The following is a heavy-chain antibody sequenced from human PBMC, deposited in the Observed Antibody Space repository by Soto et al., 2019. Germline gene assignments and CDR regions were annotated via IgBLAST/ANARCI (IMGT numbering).Heavy chain of an antibody. Sequence: QVQLVQSGAEVKKPGASVKVSCKTSGYTFTNFGLSWVRQAPGQGLEWMGWISPYNGNTNYAQNFEGRVHMTTDTPTSNAYMELRSLRSDDTAVYSCARGGTPIDSWGQGTLVTVSS. D-gene: IGHD3-16*01. CDR2: ISPYNGNT. CDR3: ARGGTPIDS. J-gene: IGHJ4*02. CDR1: GYTFTNFG. V-gene: IGHV1-18*01.